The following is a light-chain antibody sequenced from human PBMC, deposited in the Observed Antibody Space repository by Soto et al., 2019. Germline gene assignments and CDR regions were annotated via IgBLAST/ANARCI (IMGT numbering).Light chain of an antibody. CDR3: SSYTSTSILYV. J-gene: IGLJ1*01. V-gene: IGLV2-14*03. CDR2: DVA. CDR1: SSDIGGYNY. Sequence: QSVLTQPASVSGSPGQSITISCTGTSSDIGGYNYVSWYRQHPGKAPELMIYDVANRPSGVSDRFSGSKSGNTASLTISGLQTEDEADYYCSSYTSTSILYVFGTGTKVSVL.